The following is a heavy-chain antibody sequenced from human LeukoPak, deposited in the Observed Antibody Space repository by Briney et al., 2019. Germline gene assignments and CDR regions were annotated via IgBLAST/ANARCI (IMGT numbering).Heavy chain of an antibody. CDR2: ISSSSSTI. CDR3: AKTSCSSTSCLRGSSFDY. V-gene: IGHV3-48*01. Sequence: GGSLRLSCAASGFTFSSYSMNWVRQAPGKGLEWVSYISSSSSTIYYADSVKGRFTISRDNAKNSLYLQMNSLRAEDTAVYYCAKTSCSSTSCLRGSSFDYWGQGTLVTVSS. J-gene: IGHJ4*02. CDR1: GFTFSSYS. D-gene: IGHD2-2*01.